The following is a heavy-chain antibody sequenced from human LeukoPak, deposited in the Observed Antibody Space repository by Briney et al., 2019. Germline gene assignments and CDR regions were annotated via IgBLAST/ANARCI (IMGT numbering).Heavy chain of an antibody. J-gene: IGHJ4*02. CDR1: GVTFSSYS. D-gene: IGHD5-12*01. CDR2: ISSSSSTI. Sequence: GGSLRLSCAASGVTFSSYSMNWVRQAPGKGLEWVSYISSSSSTIYYADSVKRPFTISRDNAKNSLYMQMKSLRAEDTAVYYCARDRGDIVATIDFDYWGQGTLVTVSS. V-gene: IGHV3-48*01. CDR3: ARDRGDIVATIDFDY.